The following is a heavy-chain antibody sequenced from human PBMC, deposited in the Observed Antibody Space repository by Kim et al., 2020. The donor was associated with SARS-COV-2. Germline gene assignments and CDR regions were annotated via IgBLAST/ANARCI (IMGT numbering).Heavy chain of an antibody. CDR1: GFTFSSYG. D-gene: IGHD1-26*01. CDR3: AKEGGSYDWFDP. J-gene: IGHJ5*02. Sequence: GGSLRLSCAASGFTFSSYGMHWVRQAPGKGLEWVAVISYDGSNKYYADSVKGRFTISRDNSKNTLYLQMNSLRAEDTAVYYCAKEGGSYDWFDPWGQGTL. CDR2: ISYDGSNK. V-gene: IGHV3-30*18.